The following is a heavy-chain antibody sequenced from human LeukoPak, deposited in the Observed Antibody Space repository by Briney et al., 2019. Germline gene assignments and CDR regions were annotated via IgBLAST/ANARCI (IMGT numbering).Heavy chain of an antibody. Sequence: GGSLRLSCATSGFMFGDFAMSWFRQAPGKGLEWISFIRSKAYGATSDSAASVKGRFTVSRDDSKSIAYPQMNSLKTEDTAIYYCTRASWLRGEYFFDFWGQGTLVTVSS. CDR1: GFMFGDFA. CDR3: TRASWLRGEYFFDF. V-gene: IGHV3-49*03. CDR2: IRSKAYGATS. D-gene: IGHD5-12*01. J-gene: IGHJ4*02.